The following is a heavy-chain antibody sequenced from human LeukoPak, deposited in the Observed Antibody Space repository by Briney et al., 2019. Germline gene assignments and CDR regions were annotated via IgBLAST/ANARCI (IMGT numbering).Heavy chain of an antibody. D-gene: IGHD2-21*01. V-gene: IGHV3-23*01. CDR2: IGGTGTVT. CDR1: GFTFSSFA. J-gene: IGHJ4*02. Sequence: QPGGSLRLSCAASGFTFSSFAMSWVRQAPGKGLEWVSSIGGTGTVTYYGDSVKGRFTISRDNSKKTVHLEMSGLRADDTAVYYCAKDLYGDGGYCFEYWGQGTLVTVSS. CDR3: AKDLYGDGGYCFEY.